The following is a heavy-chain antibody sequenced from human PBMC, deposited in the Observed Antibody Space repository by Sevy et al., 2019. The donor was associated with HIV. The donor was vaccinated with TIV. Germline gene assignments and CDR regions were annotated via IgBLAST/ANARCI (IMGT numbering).Heavy chain of an antibody. CDR3: VGPMLTYTNGWHYFDY. Sequence: SETLSLTCIVSGASISNTAYYWGWIRQSPGKGLEWIASIRQGGYTFYNPSLKSRVTISADTSKNQFSLKLTSVSAADTSIYYCVGPMLTYTNGWHYFDYWGQGTVVTVSS. CDR1: GASISNTAYY. V-gene: IGHV4-39*01. J-gene: IGHJ4*02. D-gene: IGHD2-8*01. CDR2: IRQGGYT.